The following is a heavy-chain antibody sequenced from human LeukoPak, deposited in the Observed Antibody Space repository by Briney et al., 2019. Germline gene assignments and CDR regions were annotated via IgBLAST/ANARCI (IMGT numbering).Heavy chain of an antibody. CDR1: GFTFSSYA. J-gene: IGHJ4*02. V-gene: IGHV3-23*01. CDR2: ISGSGGST. Sequence: GGSLRLSCAASGFTFSSYAMSWVRQAPGKGLEWVSAISGSGGSTHYADSVKGRFTISRDNSKNTLYLQMNSLRAEDTAVYYRAKDQLIVATAYFDYWGQGTLVTVSS. D-gene: IGHD5-12*01. CDR3: AKDQLIVATAYFDY.